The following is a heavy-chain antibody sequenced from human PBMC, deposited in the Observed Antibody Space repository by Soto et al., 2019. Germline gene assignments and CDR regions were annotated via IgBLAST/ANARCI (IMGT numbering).Heavy chain of an antibody. J-gene: IGHJ4*02. V-gene: IGHV3-23*01. CDR3: AKGWSSSAWDSHYFDS. Sequence: EVQLLESGGGLVQPGGSLRLSCAASGFTFSNYAMRWVRQAPGKGLEWVAAVSGSCGAAYYADSVKGRFTISRDNAKNTMSLAMNSLRADDSAVYYCAKGWSSSAWDSHYFDSWGQGIRVTVSS. CDR1: GFTFSNYA. CDR2: VSGSCGAA. D-gene: IGHD3-3*01.